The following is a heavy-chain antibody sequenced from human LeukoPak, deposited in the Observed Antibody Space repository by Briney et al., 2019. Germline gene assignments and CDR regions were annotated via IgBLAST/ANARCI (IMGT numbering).Heavy chain of an antibody. CDR1: GYTFTSYG. CDR2: ISAYNGNT. V-gene: IGHV1-18*01. CDR3: ARRGLLTAAGLYDP. J-gene: IGHJ5*02. Sequence: ASVKVSCKSSGYTFTSYGISWVRQAPGQGLEWMGWISAYNGNTNYAQKLQGRVTMTTDTSTSTAYMELRSLRSDDTAVYYCARRGLLTAAGLYDPWGQGTLVTVSS. D-gene: IGHD6-13*01.